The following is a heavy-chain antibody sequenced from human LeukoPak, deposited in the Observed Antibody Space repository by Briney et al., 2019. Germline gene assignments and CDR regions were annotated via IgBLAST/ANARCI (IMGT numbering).Heavy chain of an antibody. CDR3: ARGSRIAARSSRFDP. D-gene: IGHD6-6*01. Sequence: SETLSLTCAVSGGPFSGYHWSWIRQPPGKGLEWIEEINHSGSTNYNPSLKSQVTISVDASKNQFSRKLSSVTAADTAVYYCARGSRIAARSSRFDPWGQGTLVTVSS. J-gene: IGHJ5*02. CDR1: GGPFSGYH. V-gene: IGHV4-34*01. CDR2: INHSGST.